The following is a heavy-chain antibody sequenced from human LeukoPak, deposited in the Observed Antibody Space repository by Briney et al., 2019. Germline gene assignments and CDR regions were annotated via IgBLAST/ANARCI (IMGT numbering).Heavy chain of an antibody. D-gene: IGHD6-13*01. V-gene: IGHV4-30-4*01. J-gene: IGHJ3*02. Sequence: PSQTLSLTCTVSGGSISSGDYYWSWIRQPPGKGLEWIGYIYYSGSTYYNPSLKSRVTISVDTSKNQFSLKLSSVTAADTAVYYCARRYSSSWYQWDAFDIWGQGTMVTVSS. CDR1: GGSISSGDYY. CDR3: ARRYSSSWYQWDAFDI. CDR2: IYYSGST.